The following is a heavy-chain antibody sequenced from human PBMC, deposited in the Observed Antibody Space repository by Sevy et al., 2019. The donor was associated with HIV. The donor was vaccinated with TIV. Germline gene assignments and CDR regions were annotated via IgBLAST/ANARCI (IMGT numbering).Heavy chain of an antibody. CDR3: ARTRANYVDNYFFYAMDV. CDR1: GFAFSNYYA. Sequence: GGSLRLSCAASGFAFSNYYAMYWVRQAPGKGLKWVALISYDGNDKYYADSVKGRFTISRDNFKNTLYLQMNSLTAEDTAVYYCARTRANYVDNYFFYAMDVWGQGTTVTVSS. V-gene: IGHV3-30-3*01. D-gene: IGHD4-17*01. CDR2: ISYDGNDK. J-gene: IGHJ6*02.